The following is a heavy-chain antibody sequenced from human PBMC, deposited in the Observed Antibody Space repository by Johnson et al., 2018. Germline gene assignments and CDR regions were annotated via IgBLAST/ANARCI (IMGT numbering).Heavy chain of an antibody. V-gene: IGHV3-30*03. CDR1: GFTFSSYG. CDR3: ARNDVEMATEDAFDI. J-gene: IGHJ3*02. Sequence: QVQLVQSGGGLVQPGGSLRLSCAASGFTFSSYGMHWVRQAPGKGLEWVAVISYDGSTKYYADSVKGRFTISRDNSKNTLYLQMNRLRAEDTAVYYCARNDVEMATEDAFDIWGQGTMVTVSS. CDR2: ISYDGSTK. D-gene: IGHD5-24*01.